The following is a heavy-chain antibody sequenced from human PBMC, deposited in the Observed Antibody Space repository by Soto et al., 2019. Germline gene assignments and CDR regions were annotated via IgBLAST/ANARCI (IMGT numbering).Heavy chain of an antibody. CDR2: IIPIFGTA. CDR3: AICFDWTNGVCYPYYGLPNDY. Sequence: QVQLVQSGAEVKKPGSSVKVSCKASGGTFSSYAISWVRQAPGQGLEWMGGIIPIFGTANYEQKFQGRVTITADESTSTAYMELSSVRSEDTAVYYCAICFDWTNGVCYPYYGLPNDYWGQGTLVTVSS. J-gene: IGHJ4*02. CDR1: GGTFSSYA. D-gene: IGHD2-8*01. V-gene: IGHV1-69*01.